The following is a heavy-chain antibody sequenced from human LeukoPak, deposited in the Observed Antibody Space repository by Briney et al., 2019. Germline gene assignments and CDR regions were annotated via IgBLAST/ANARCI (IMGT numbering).Heavy chain of an antibody. J-gene: IGHJ4*02. CDR1: GGSFSGYY. CDR3: ARRAKTRHGYGDYPTINFDY. Sequence: SETLSLTCAVYGGSFSGYYWSWIRQPPGKGLEWIGEINHSGSTNYNPSLKSRVTISVDTSKNQFSLKLSSVTAADTAVYYCARRAKTRHGYGDYPTINFDYWGQGTLVTVSS. D-gene: IGHD4-17*01. CDR2: INHSGST. V-gene: IGHV4-34*01.